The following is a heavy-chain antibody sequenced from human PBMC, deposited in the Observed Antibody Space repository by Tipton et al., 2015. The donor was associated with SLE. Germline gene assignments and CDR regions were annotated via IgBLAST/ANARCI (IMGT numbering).Heavy chain of an antibody. V-gene: IGHV4-59*01. D-gene: IGHD3-10*01. CDR2: LYSSGST. J-gene: IGHJ4*02. CDR3: ARAKGSGTYSSGQFDS. Sequence: TLSLTCTVSGGSISSYYWSWIRQSPGKGLEWIGDLYSSGSTNYNPSLRSRVTMSVDSSNSQFSLKLSSATAADKALYYCARAKGSGTYSSGQFDSWGQGTLVTVSS. CDR1: GGSISSYY.